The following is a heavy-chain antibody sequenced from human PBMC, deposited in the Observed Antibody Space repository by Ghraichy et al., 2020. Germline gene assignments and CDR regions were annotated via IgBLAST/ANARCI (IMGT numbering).Heavy chain of an antibody. J-gene: IGHJ3*01. CDR1: GFTFSNHR. CDR3: IIGYSRSSVLGFGL. V-gene: IGHV3-74*01. D-gene: IGHD6-6*01. CDR2: INSDGGDT. Sequence: GGSLRLSCAASGFTFSNHRMHWARQIPGKGLAWVSRINSDGGDTRYVDSVKGRFTISRDNAKNTLFLQMNSLRAEDTAVYYCIIGYSRSSVLGFGLWGQGTVVTVSA.